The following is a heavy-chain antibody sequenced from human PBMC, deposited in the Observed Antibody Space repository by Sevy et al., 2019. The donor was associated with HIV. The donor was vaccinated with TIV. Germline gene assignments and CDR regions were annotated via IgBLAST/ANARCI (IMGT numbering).Heavy chain of an antibody. V-gene: IGHV3-53*01. CDR1: GFTVSSNY. CDR3: ASLYYYDSGGYFPGLRCFDI. J-gene: IGHJ3*02. CDR2: IYSGGST. Sequence: GGSLRLSCAASGFTVSSNYMSWVRQAPGKGLEWVSVIYSGGSTYYADSVKGRFTISRDNSKNTVYLQMTSLRAEDTAVYYFASLYYYDSGGYFPGLRCFDIWGQGTMVTVSS. D-gene: IGHD3-22*01.